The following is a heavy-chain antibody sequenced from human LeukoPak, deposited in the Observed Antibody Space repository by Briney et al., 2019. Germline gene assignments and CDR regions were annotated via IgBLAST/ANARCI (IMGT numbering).Heavy chain of an antibody. Sequence: GGSLRLSCAASGFTFSSYEMNWVRQAPGKGLEWVSYISSSGSTIYYADSVKGRFTISRDNAKNSLYLQMNSLRAEDTAVYYCAKDYRITMVRGVIIVPGDYWGQGTLVTVSS. CDR2: ISSSGSTI. J-gene: IGHJ4*02. V-gene: IGHV3-48*03. CDR1: GFTFSSYE. CDR3: AKDYRITMVRGVIIVPGDY. D-gene: IGHD3-10*01.